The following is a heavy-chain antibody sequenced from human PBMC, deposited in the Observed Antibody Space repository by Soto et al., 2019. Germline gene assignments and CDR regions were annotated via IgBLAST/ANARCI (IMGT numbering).Heavy chain of an antibody. CDR1: GFTFKNAW. D-gene: IGHD6-13*01. CDR3: TTAVSTPPYYYYNLDL. Sequence: EVRLVESGGGLVKPGGSLRLSCAASGFTFKNAWMTWVRQAPGKGPEWVGRVKSKTDGGAIDSAAPVKGRFTISRDDSKNTFFLEMTSLQIEDTGVYYCTTAVSTPPYYYYNLDLWGQGTTVTVSS. CDR2: VKSKTDGGAI. V-gene: IGHV3-15*05. J-gene: IGHJ6*02.